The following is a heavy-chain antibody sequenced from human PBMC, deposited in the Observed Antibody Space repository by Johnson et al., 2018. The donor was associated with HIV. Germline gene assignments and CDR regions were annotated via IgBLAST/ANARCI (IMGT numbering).Heavy chain of an antibody. CDR3: ARDDDVKAFDI. Sequence: QVQLVESGGGVVQPGRSLRLSCAASGFTFSNYGMHWVRQTPGKGLEWVAVIWYDGSNKYYADSVKGRFTISRDNSENTLYLQMNSLKAEDTAVYYCARDDDVKAFDIWGQGTMVTVSS. V-gene: IGHV3-33*01. J-gene: IGHJ3*02. D-gene: IGHD1-1*01. CDR1: GFTFSNYG. CDR2: IWYDGSNK.